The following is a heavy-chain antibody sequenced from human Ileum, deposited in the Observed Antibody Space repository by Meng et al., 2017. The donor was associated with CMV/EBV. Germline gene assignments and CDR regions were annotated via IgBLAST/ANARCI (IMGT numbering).Heavy chain of an antibody. CDR3: THYGDYRFGWYFDL. CDR1: WFSLSTSVGG. D-gene: IGHD4-17*01. Sequence: FSWFSLSTSVGGVGWIRPTPGKALEFLALIYWNDDNRYNPSLRSRLTITKDTSKNQVVLTMTNMDPVDTSTYYCTHYGDYRFGWYFDLWGRGTLVTVSS. CDR2: IYWNDDN. J-gene: IGHJ2*01. V-gene: IGHV2-5*01.